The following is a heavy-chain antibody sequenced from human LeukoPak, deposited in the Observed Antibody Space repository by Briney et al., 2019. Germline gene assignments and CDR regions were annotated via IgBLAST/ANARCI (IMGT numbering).Heavy chain of an antibody. D-gene: IGHD3-10*01. CDR2: ISYDGSNK. CDR1: GFTFSSYG. V-gene: IGHV3-30*18. CDR3: AKGGWFGVTIDY. Sequence: PGRSLRLSCAASGFTFSSYGMHWVRQAPGKGLEWVAVISYDGSNKYYADSVKGRFTISRDNSKNTLYLQMNSLRAEDTAVYYCAKGGWFGVTIDYWGQRTLVTVSS. J-gene: IGHJ4*02.